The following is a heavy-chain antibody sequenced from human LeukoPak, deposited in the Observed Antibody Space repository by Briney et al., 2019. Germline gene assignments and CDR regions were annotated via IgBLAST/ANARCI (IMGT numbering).Heavy chain of an antibody. Sequence: SETLSLTCTVSGGSISSYYWSWIRQPPGKGLEWIGYIYYSGSTNYNPFLKSRVTISVDTSKSQFSLKLSSVTAADTAVYYCAAWRLRIEYPFDYWGQGTLVTVSS. CDR3: AAWRLRIEYPFDY. CDR2: IYYSGST. V-gene: IGHV4-59*01. CDR1: GGSISSYY. D-gene: IGHD2-2*01. J-gene: IGHJ4*02.